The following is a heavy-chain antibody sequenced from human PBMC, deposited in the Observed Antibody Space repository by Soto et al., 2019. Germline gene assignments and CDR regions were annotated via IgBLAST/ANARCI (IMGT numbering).Heavy chain of an antibody. J-gene: IGHJ5*02. D-gene: IGHD4-17*01. CDR1: GFSLTTSGVC. CDR2: IYWDDDN. V-gene: IGHV2-5*02. Sequence: QITLKESGTTLVKPTQTLTLTCTFSGFSLTTSGVCVGCFRQPPGKALEWLALIYWDDDNRYSPSLKSTLTTSKDTSTNQVVLTMTKMEPADTATYFCAHRTSAVTWWFDPWGQGTLVTVSS. CDR3: AHRTSAVTWWFDP.